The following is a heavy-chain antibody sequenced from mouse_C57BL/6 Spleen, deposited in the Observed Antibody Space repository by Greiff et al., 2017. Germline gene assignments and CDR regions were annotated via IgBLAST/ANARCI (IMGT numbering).Heavy chain of an antibody. J-gene: IGHJ2*01. Sequence: QVQLQQSGAELVKPGASVKVSCKASGYTFTSYWMHWVKQRPGQGLEWIGRIHPSDSDTNYNQKFKGKATLTADKSSSPAHMHLGSLTSECSAVYFCTITAVVAPFDYWGQGTTLTVSS. CDR2: IHPSDSDT. CDR3: TITAVVAPFDY. CDR1: GYTFTSYW. V-gene: IGHV1-74*01. D-gene: IGHD1-1*01.